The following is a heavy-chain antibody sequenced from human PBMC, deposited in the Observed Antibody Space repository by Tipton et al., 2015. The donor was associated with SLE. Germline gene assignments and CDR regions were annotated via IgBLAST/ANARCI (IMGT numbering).Heavy chain of an antibody. J-gene: IGHJ3*02. CDR3: AKTRGLRYFDPRGNAFDI. Sequence: TLSLACTVSGGSISSYYWSWIRQPPGKGLEWIGYIYYSGSTNYNPSLKRRVTISVDTSKNQFSLKLSSVTAADTAVYYCAKTRGLRYFDPRGNAFDIWGQGTMVTVSS. D-gene: IGHD3-9*01. CDR1: GGSISSYY. V-gene: IGHV4-59*12. CDR2: IYYSGST.